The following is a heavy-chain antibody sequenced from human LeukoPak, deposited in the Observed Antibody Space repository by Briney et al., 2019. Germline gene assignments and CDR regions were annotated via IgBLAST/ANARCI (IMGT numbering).Heavy chain of an antibody. CDR1: GFTFSSYT. Sequence: PGGSLRLSCAASGFTFSSYTMNWVRQAPGKGLEWVSYISSSGSTIYYADSVKGRFTISRDNAKNSLYMQMNSLRAEDTAVYYCARASPYYYYMDVWGKGTTVNVSS. V-gene: IGHV3-48*01. CDR3: ARASPYYYYMDV. CDR2: ISSSGSTI. J-gene: IGHJ6*03.